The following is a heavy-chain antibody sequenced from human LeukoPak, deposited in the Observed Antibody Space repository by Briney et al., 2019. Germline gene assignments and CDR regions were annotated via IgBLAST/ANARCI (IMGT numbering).Heavy chain of an antibody. CDR2: IYHSGST. V-gene: IGHV4-30-2*01. CDR3: ARAGGRGVVTAIAY. Sequence: SQTLSLTCAVSGVSISSGGYSWSWIRQPPGKGLEWIGYIYHSGSTYYNPSLKSRVTISVDRSKNQFSLKLSSVTAADTAVYYCARAGGRGVVTAIAYWGQGTLVTVSS. D-gene: IGHD2-21*02. CDR1: GVSISSGGYS. J-gene: IGHJ4*02.